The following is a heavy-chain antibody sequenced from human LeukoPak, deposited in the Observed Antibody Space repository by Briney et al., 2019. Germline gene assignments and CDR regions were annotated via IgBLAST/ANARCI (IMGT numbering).Heavy chain of an antibody. V-gene: IGHV4-4*07. CDR3: ARDRGRYSSSSGYDAFDI. J-gene: IGHJ3*02. D-gene: IGHD6-6*01. Sequence: SETLSLTCTVSGGSISSYYWSWIRQPAGKGLEWIGRIYTSGSTNYNPSLKSRVTMSVDTSKNQFSLKLSSVTAADTAVYYCARDRGRYSSSSGYDAFDIWSQGTMVTVSS. CDR1: GGSISSYY. CDR2: IYTSGST.